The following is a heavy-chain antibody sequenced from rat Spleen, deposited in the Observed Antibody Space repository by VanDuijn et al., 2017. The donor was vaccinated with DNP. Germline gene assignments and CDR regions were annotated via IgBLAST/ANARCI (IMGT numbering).Heavy chain of an antibody. V-gene: IGHV5-22*01. Sequence: EVQLVESGGGLVQPGRSLKLSCAASGFTFSDYYMAWVRQAPTKGLEWVASIRYDGGSTNYGDSVKGRFTISRDNAKNTLYLQMKSLRSEDMATYYCARWREGIGAFDYWGQGVMVTVSS. CDR3: ARWREGIGAFDY. CDR2: IRYDGGST. J-gene: IGHJ2*01. D-gene: IGHD1-11*01. CDR1: GFTFSDYY.